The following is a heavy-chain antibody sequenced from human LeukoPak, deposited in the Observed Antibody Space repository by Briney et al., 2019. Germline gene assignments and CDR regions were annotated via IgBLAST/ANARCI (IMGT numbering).Heavy chain of an antibody. CDR3: ARDSAVWGILNWFDP. Sequence: ASVKVSCKASGYTFTGYYMHWVRQAPGQGLEWMGWINPNSGGTNYAQKVQGRVTMTRDTSISTVYMELSRLRSDDTAVYYCARDSAVWGILNWFDPWGQGTLVTVSS. J-gene: IGHJ5*02. V-gene: IGHV1-2*02. CDR1: GYTFTGYY. CDR2: INPNSGGT. D-gene: IGHD3-16*01.